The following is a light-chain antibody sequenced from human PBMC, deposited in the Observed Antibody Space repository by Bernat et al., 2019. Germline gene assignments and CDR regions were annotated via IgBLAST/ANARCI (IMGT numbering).Light chain of an antibody. CDR2: DVR. J-gene: IGLJ3*02. V-gene: IGLV2-14*03. CDR3: SSYTSSSTLV. Sequence: QSALTQPASVSGSPGQSITISCTGTSSDVGGCDYVSWYQQHPGRAPKLMIYDVRDRPSGISNRFSGSKSGDTASLTISGLLAEDEADYYCSSYTSSSTLVFGGGTRLTVL. CDR1: SSDVGGCDY.